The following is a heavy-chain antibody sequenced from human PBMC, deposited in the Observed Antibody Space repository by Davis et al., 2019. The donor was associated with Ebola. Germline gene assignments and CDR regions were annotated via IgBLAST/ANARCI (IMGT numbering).Heavy chain of an antibody. D-gene: IGHD4-23*01. V-gene: IGHV3-21*01. CDR3: ARGRGGKSRYGMDV. CDR2: ISSSSSYI. CDR1: GFTFSSYS. J-gene: IGHJ6*02. Sequence: GESLKISCAASGFTFSSYSTNWVRQAPGKGLEWVSSISSSSSYIYYADSVKGRFTISRDNAKNSLYLQMNSLRAEDTAVYYCARGRGGKSRYGMDVWGQGTTVTVSS.